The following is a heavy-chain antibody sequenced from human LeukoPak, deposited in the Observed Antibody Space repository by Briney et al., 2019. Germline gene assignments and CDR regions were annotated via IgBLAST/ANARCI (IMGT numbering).Heavy chain of an antibody. CDR3: AKKIPGTCPFDY. J-gene: IGHJ4*02. Sequence: GGFLRLSCAASGFTFSSYVMSWVRLAPGKGLEWVSSISGSSGNSDYADSVKGRFTISRDNSKSTLYLQMKSLRAEDTAVYYCAKKIPGTCPFDYWGQGTLVTVSS. CDR1: GFTFSSYV. V-gene: IGHV3-23*01. CDR2: ISGSSGNS. D-gene: IGHD2-21*01.